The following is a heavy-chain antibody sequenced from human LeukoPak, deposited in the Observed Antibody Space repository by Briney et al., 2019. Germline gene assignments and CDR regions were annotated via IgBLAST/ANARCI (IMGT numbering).Heavy chain of an antibody. CDR1: GGSISSYY. D-gene: IGHD5-24*01. CDR2: IYTSGST. CDR3: ARHVDGYIFY. Sequence: SETLSLTCTVSGGSISSYYWSWIRQPPGKGLEWIGYIYTSGSTNYNPSPKSRVTISVDTSKNQFSLKLSSVTAADTAVYYCARHVDGYIFYWGQGTLVTVSS. V-gene: IGHV4-4*09. J-gene: IGHJ4*02.